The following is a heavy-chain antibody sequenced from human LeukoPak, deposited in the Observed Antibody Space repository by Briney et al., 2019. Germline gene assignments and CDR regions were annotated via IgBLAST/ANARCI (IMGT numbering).Heavy chain of an antibody. Sequence: GGSLRLSCAASGFTVSSNYMSRVRQAPGKGLEWVSIIYSGGSTYYADSVKGRLTISRDNSKNTLYLQMNSLRAEDTAVYYCARGGGVSYPRFAFDIWGQGTMVTVSS. J-gene: IGHJ3*02. CDR3: ARGGGVSYPRFAFDI. V-gene: IGHV3-66*01. CDR1: GFTVSSNY. CDR2: IYSGGST. D-gene: IGHD2-21*02.